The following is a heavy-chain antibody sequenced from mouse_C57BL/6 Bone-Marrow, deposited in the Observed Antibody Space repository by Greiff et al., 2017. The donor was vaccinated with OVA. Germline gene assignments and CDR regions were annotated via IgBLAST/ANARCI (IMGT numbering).Heavy chain of an antibody. CDR2: IYPSDSET. D-gene: IGHD1-1*01. J-gene: IGHJ4*01. V-gene: IGHV1-61*01. CDR1: GYTFTSYW. CDR3: ARRITTVEASMDY. Sequence: VQLQQPGAELVRPGSSVKLSCKASGYTFTSYWMDWVKQRPGQGLEWIGNIYPSDSETHYNQKFKDKATLTVDKSSSTAYMQLSSLTSEDSAVYYCARRITTVEASMDYWGQGTSVTVSS.